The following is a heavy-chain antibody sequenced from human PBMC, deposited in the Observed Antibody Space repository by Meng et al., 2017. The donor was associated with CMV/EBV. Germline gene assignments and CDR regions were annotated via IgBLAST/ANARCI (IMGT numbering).Heavy chain of an antibody. CDR2: IIPIFGTA. CDR3: ARSGVVVPAARTKNLDY. Sequence: SVKVSCKASGGTFSSYAISRVRQAPGQGLEWMGGIIPIFGTANYAQKFQGRVTITTDESTSTAYMELSSLRSEDTAVYYCARSGVVVPAARTKNLDYWGQGTLVTVSS. J-gene: IGHJ4*02. CDR1: GGTFSSYA. D-gene: IGHD2-2*01. V-gene: IGHV1-69*05.